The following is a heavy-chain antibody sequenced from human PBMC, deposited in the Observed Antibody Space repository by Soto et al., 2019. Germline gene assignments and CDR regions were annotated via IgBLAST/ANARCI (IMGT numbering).Heavy chain of an antibody. Sequence: PSETLSLTCAVYGGSFSGYFWSWIRQSPGKGLEWIGEVNHSGTTNYNPSLKSRLTISVDTSKNQFSLRLSSMTAADTAVYYCARSRLPYYYYGMDVWGQGTAVTVSS. CDR2: VNHSGTT. CDR1: GGSFSGYF. J-gene: IGHJ6*02. CDR3: ARSRLPYYYYGMDV. V-gene: IGHV4-34*01. D-gene: IGHD2-15*01.